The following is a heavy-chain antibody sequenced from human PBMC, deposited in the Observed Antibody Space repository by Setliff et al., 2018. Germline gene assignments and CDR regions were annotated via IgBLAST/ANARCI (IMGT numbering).Heavy chain of an antibody. CDR3: ARTCSGSGCYAGLES. Sequence: PGGSLRLSCAASGFTFSTYRMHGVRQAPGKGLEWVAVSRYAENYQYYADSVKGRLTISRDNSENTLYLQMNSLRPEDTAVYYCARTCSGSGCYAGLESWGQGTPVTVSS. J-gene: IGHJ4*02. V-gene: IGHV3-30-3*01. CDR1: GFTFSTYR. CDR2: SRYAENYQ. D-gene: IGHD2-15*01.